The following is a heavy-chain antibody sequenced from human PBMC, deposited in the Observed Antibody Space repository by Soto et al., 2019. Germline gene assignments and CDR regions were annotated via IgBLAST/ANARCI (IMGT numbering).Heavy chain of an antibody. CDR3: ARRGKYYYYYYMDV. V-gene: IGHV4-59*01. D-gene: IGHD3-10*01. CDR2: IYYSGST. Sequence: LSLTCSVSGGSISTYYWSWIRQPPGKGLEWSGYIYYSGSTNYNPSLQSRVTISVDTSKNQFSLKLSSVTAADTAVYYCARRGKYYYYYYMDVWGKGTTVTVS. CDR1: GGSISTYY. J-gene: IGHJ6*03.